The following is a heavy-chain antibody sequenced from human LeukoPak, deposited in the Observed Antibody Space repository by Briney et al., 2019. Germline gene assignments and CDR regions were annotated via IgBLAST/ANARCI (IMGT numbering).Heavy chain of an antibody. D-gene: IGHD3-22*01. V-gene: IGHV3-53*01. CDR2: INDVDTP. J-gene: IGHJ4*02. CDR1: GFTVSTNH. Sequence: GGSLRLSCAASGFTVSTNHMTWVRQAPGKGLEWVSAINDVDTPYYADTVRGRFTISRDSANNTLYLQMKRLRAEDTAVYYCARDMVHSSGAFDSWGQGTLVTV. CDR3: ARDMVHSSGAFDS.